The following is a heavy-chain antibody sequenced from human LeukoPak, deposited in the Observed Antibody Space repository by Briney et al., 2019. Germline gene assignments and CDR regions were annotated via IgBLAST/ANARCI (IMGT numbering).Heavy chain of an antibody. CDR2: INHSGST. V-gene: IGHV4-39*07. J-gene: IGHJ4*02. CDR3: ARGLSDVY. Sequence: SETLSLTCPVSGGSITSTSYYWGWIRQPPGKGLEWIGEINHSGSTNYNPSLKSRVTISIDTSKNQFSLILSSVTAADTAVYYCARGLSDVYWGQGTLVTVSS. CDR1: GGSITSTSYY.